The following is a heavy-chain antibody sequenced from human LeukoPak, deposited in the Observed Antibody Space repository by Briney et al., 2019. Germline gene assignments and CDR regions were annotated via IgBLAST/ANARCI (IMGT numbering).Heavy chain of an antibody. V-gene: IGHV3-30*02. Sequence: PGGSLRLSCSASGFTFSTYGMHWVRQAPGKGLEWVAFIQYDGSNKYYADSVKGRFTISRDNSKNTLYLQMNSLRAEDTAVYYCAAGSTNHPIDYWGQGTLVTVSS. J-gene: IGHJ4*02. CDR2: IQYDGSNK. CDR1: GFTFSTYG. CDR3: AAGSTNHPIDY. D-gene: IGHD1-1*01.